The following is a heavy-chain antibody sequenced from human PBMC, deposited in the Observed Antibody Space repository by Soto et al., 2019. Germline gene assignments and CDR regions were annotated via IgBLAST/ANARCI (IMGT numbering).Heavy chain of an antibody. J-gene: IGHJ6*02. V-gene: IGHV2-70*01. CDR1: GFSLTTSGMS. D-gene: IGHD3-22*01. Sequence: GPTLVNPTQTLTLACTCSGFSLTTSGMSVSWIRQPPGKALEWLAFIDWDGDKHYTTSLKTRLTLSRDTTKNQVVLTMTNMDPVDTATYYCARALARSGYYGSFFYYGMDVWGQGTPVTVSS. CDR2: IDWDGDK. CDR3: ARALARSGYYGSFFYYGMDV.